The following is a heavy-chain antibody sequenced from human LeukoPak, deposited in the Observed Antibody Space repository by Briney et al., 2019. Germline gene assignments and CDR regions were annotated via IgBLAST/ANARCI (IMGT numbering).Heavy chain of an antibody. D-gene: IGHD5-24*01. CDR1: GFTVSSNY. V-gene: IGHV3-21*01. J-gene: IGHJ4*02. CDR2: ISSGSSYI. CDR3: ARDPDGSEAYFDY. Sequence: GGSLRLSCAASGFTVSSNYMSWVRQAPGKGLEWVSSISSGSSYIYYADSVKGRFTISRDNAKNSLYLQMNSLRAEDTAVYYCARDPDGSEAYFDYWGQGTLVTVSS.